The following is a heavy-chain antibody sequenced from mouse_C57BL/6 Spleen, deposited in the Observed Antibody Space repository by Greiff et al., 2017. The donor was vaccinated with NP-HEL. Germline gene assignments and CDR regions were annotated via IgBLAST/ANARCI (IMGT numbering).Heavy chain of an antibody. CDR2: IDPSDRYT. J-gene: IGHJ2*01. CDR3: ARRDYYGSSYDDY. D-gene: IGHD1-1*01. Sequence: QVQLQQPGAELVKPGASVKLSCKASGYTFTSYWMQWVNQRPGQGLEWIGEIDPSDRYTNYNQKFKGKATLTVDTSSSTAYMQLSSLTSEDSAVYYCARRDYYGSSYDDYWGQGTTLTVSS. CDR1: GYTFTSYW. V-gene: IGHV1-50*01.